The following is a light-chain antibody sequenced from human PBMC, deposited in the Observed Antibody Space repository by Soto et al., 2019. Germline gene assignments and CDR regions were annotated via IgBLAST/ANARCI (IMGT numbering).Light chain of an antibody. CDR3: QQYDDWPLT. CDR1: QSVSNN. J-gene: IGKJ4*01. Sequence: EIVMTQSPATLSVSPGERATFSCRASQSVSNNLAWYQQKPGQAPRLLIYGASTRATGIPARVSGSGFGTEFSLTISRLQSEDFAVYYCQQYDDWPLTFGGGTMVDIK. V-gene: IGKV3-15*01. CDR2: GAS.